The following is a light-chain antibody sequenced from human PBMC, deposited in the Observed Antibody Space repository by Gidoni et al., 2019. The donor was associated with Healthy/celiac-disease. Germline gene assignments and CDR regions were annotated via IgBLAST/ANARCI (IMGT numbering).Light chain of an antibody. CDR3: SSYAGTKPYV. V-gene: IGLV2-8*01. CDR2: EVS. Sequence: HSALTQPPSVSGSLGQSVTISCIGTTSDVGLYNYVSWYQHLPGKGPRLVIYEVSNRPSGVSTRCSGSKSGNTASLTISGLQTEDEADYYCSSYAGTKPYVFGTGT. J-gene: IGLJ1*01. CDR1: TSDVGLYNY.